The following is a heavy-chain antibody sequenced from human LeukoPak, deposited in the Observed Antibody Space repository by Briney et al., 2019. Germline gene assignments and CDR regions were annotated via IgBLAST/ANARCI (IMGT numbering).Heavy chain of an antibody. J-gene: IGHJ4*02. Sequence: PGRSLRLSCAASGFTFSSYGMHWVRQAPGKGLEWVAVIWYDGSNKYYADSVKGRFTISRDNSKNTLYLQMNSLRAEDTAVYYCARDKSIAPGYYGSGSYYEDYWGQGTLVTVSS. CDR3: ARDKSIAPGYYGSGSYYEDY. V-gene: IGHV3-33*01. D-gene: IGHD3-10*01. CDR1: GFTFSSYG. CDR2: IWYDGSNK.